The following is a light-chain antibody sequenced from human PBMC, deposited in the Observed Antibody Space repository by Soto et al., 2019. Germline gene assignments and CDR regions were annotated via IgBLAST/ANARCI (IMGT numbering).Light chain of an antibody. CDR1: SSNIGAGYD. Sequence: QSVLTQPPSVSGAPGQRVTISCTGSSSNIGAGYDVHWYQQLPGTAPKLLIYNNRNRPSGVPDLFSGSKSGTSASLAITGLQADDEADYYCQSYDNSLSGPVVFGGGTKVTVL. CDR2: NNR. J-gene: IGLJ2*01. CDR3: QSYDNSLSGPVV. V-gene: IGLV1-40*01.